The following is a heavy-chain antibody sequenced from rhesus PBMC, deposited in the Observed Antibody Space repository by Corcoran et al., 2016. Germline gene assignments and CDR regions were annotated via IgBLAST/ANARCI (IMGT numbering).Heavy chain of an antibody. Sequence: EVQLVESGGGLAKPGGSLRLACAASEFPFSRSWMHWVRQTPGKGLEWISGVNSGGGSIDYADTVKGRFTISRDNSKNTLSLEMNSLRAEDTAVYYCVSYSKNVDYWGQGVLVTVSS. CDR3: VSYSKNVDY. CDR1: EFPFSRSW. J-gene: IGHJ4*01. CDR2: VNSGGGSI. D-gene: IGHD4-23*01. V-gene: IGHV3S42*01.